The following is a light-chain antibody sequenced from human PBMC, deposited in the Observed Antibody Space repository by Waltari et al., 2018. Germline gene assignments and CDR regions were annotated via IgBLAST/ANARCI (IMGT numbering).Light chain of an antibody. CDR3: QQYSKWPLT. Sequence: ERVTLSCRASQTVTNDLAWYQQKLGQGPRLLIHGASTRATGIPARFSGSGSGTDFTLTISSLQSEDFAVYYCQQYSKWPLTFGGGTKVEIK. CDR1: QTVTND. J-gene: IGKJ4*01. V-gene: IGKV3-15*01. CDR2: GAS.